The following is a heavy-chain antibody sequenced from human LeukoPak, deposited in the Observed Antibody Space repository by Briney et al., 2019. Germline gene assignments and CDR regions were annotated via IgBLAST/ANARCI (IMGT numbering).Heavy chain of an antibody. D-gene: IGHD6-19*01. J-gene: IGHJ6*02. Sequence: GGSLRLSCAASGFTVSSNYMNWIRQAPGKGLEWVSYISSSSSTIYYADSVKGRFTISRDNAKNSLYLQMNSLRAEDTAVYYCARDRSPLFIAVAVPYGMDVWGQGTTVTVSS. V-gene: IGHV3-48*04. CDR1: GFTVSSNY. CDR2: ISSSSSTI. CDR3: ARDRSPLFIAVAVPYGMDV.